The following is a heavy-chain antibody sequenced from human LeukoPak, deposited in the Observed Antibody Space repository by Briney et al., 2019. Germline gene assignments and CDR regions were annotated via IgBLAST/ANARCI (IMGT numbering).Heavy chain of an antibody. V-gene: IGHV4-59*12. D-gene: IGHD5-24*01. CDR3: ARVFMEMATQYYFDY. J-gene: IGHJ4*02. CDR1: GGSISSYY. CDR2: FYYSGST. Sequence: KTSETLSLTCTVSGGSISSYYWSWIRQPPGKALEWIGYFYYSGSTYYNPSLKSRVTISVDRSKNQFSLKLSSVTAADTAVYYCARVFMEMATQYYFDYWGQGTLVTVSS.